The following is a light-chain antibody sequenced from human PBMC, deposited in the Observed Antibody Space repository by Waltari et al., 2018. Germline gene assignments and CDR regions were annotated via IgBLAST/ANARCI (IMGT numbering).Light chain of an antibody. V-gene: IGLV2-11*01. CDR2: DAT. CDR1: SSDVGRNHQ. Sequence: QSALTQPPSVSGSPGQSVPISCPGTSSDVGRNHQVSWYHNSPGKAPRCMLFDATERASGVPARFSGSKSGNTASLTISGLQTEDEADYYCCSYAGRYVVFGGGTKVTVL. CDR3: CSYAGRYVV. J-gene: IGLJ2*01.